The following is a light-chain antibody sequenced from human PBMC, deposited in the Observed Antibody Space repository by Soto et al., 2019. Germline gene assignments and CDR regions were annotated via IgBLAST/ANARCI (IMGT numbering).Light chain of an antibody. V-gene: IGKV2-28*01. CDR2: LGS. CDR1: QSLLYSDGNNY. Sequence: EIVMTQSPLSLPVTPGEPASISCKSSQSLLYSDGNNYLGWYLQKPGQSPQLLIHLGSNRASGVPDRFIGSGSGTDFTLRISRVEAEDVGVYFCMQALETPLTFGGGTKVEIK. CDR3: MQALETPLT. J-gene: IGKJ4*01.